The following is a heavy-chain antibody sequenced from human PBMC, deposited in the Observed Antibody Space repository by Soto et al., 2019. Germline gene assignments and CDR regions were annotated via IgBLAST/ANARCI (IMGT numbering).Heavy chain of an antibody. CDR3: AIHGFGPLHGLVDV. CDR1: GGSIANYY. V-gene: IGHV4-59*08. Sequence: QVQLQESGTGLVKHSETLSLTCTVSGGSIANYYCSWFRKPPGKGLEWIGYIQYNGYSAYNLSLKRRAPMSMGTSKNQFILRLVPVPTTDTAVYYCAIHGFGPLHGLVDVWGQGTTVIVSS. D-gene: IGHD3-10*01. J-gene: IGHJ6*02. CDR2: IQYNGYS.